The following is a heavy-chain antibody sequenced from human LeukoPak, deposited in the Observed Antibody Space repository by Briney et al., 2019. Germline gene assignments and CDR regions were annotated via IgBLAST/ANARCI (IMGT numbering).Heavy chain of an antibody. CDR2: IYYSGST. D-gene: IGHD1-26*01. Sequence: SETLSLTCTVSGYSISSGYYWGWIRQPPGKGLEWIGSIYYSGSTFYNPSLKGRVTISADTSKKQYSLKVTSVTAADTAVYYCVRDCGNFEIDYWGQGTLVTVSS. V-gene: IGHV4-38-2*02. J-gene: IGHJ4*02. CDR1: GYSISSGYY. CDR3: VRDCGNFEIDY.